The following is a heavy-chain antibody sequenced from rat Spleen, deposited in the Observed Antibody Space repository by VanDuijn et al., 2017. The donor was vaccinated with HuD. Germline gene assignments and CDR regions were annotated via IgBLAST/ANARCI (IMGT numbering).Heavy chain of an antibody. Sequence: EVQLVESGGGLVQPGRSMKLSCAASGFTFSNYGMAWVRQAPKKGLEWVAYISYDGGSTYYRDSVKGRFTISRDNAKSTLYLQMNSLRSEDTATYYCARPDNTYYVMDAWGQGASVTVSS. V-gene: IGHV5-22*01. J-gene: IGHJ4*01. CDR1: GFTFSNYG. CDR3: ARPDNTYYVMDA. CDR2: ISYDGGST. D-gene: IGHD1-10*01.